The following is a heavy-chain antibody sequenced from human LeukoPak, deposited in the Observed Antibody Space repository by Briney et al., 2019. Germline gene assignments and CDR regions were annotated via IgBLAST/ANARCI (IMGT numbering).Heavy chain of an antibody. CDR3: ARDLPGITIFGAFEY. CDR1: GFTFDDYA. CDR2: ISWNSGSI. Sequence: PGGSLRLSCAASGFTFDDYAMHWVRQAPGKGLEWVSGISWNSGSIGYADSVKGRFTISRDNSKNTLYLQMNSLRAEDTAVYYCARDLPGITIFGAFEYWGQGTLVTVSS. J-gene: IGHJ4*02. V-gene: IGHV3-9*01. D-gene: IGHD3-3*01.